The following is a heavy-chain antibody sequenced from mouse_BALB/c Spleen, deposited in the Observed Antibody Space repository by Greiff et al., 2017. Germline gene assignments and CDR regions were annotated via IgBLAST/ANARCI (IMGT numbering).Heavy chain of an antibody. J-gene: IGHJ4*01. Sequence: VQLQQSGAELVRSGASVKLSCTASGFNIKDYYMHWVKQRPEQGLEWIGWIDPENGDTEFAPKFQGKATMTADTSSNTAYLQLSSLTSEDTAVYYCNAGYAMDYWGQGTSVTGSS. CDR2: IDPENGDT. CDR3: NAGYAMDY. CDR1: GFNIKDYY. V-gene: IGHV14-4*02.